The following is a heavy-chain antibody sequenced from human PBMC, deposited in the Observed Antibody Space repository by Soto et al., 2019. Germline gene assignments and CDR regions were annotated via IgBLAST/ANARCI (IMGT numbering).Heavy chain of an antibody. Sequence: QITLKESGPTLVKPTQPLTLTCTFSGFSLSAHGVGVGWIRQPPGKALEWLALIYWDDDKRYSPSLKSRLTITKDTSKNPAVLTMTNMVPVDTATYFCAHSDYGDYFDYWGQGTLVTVSS. CDR1: GFSLSAHGVG. D-gene: IGHD4-17*01. V-gene: IGHV2-5*02. CDR3: AHSDYGDYFDY. CDR2: IYWDDDK. J-gene: IGHJ4*02.